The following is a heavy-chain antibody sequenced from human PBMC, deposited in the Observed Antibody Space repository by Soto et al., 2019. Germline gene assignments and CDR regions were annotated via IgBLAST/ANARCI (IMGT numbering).Heavy chain of an antibody. CDR1: GYTLTELS. CDR3: ARDRSTYYYDPQSGGMDV. J-gene: IGHJ6*02. V-gene: IGHV1-24*01. D-gene: IGHD3-22*01. CDR2: FDPEDGET. Sequence: ASVKVSCKVSGYTLTELSMHWVRQAPGKGLEWMGGFDPEDGETIYAQKFQGRVTMTEDTSTDTAYMELSSLRSEDTAVYYCARDRSTYYYDPQSGGMDVWGQGTTVTVSS.